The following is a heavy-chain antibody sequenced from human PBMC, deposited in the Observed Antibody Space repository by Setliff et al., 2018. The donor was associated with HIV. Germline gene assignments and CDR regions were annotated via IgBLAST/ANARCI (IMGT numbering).Heavy chain of an antibody. V-gene: IGHV1-3*01. CDR1: GYTFTNFA. J-gene: IGHJ4*02. Sequence: GASVKVSCKASGYTFTNFAIHWVRQAPGQRLEWMGWIIADNGDTKYSQKFEGRVTITRDTSASTAYMELSSLRAEDTAVYYCARDRIAAAGTLMDYWGQGTLVTVSS. D-gene: IGHD6-13*01. CDR3: ARDRIAAAGTLMDY. CDR2: IIADNGDT.